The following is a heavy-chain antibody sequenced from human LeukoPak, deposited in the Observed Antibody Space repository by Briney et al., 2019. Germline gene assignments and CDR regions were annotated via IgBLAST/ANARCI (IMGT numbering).Heavy chain of an antibody. CDR1: GFTFSNYS. CDR2: ITGGGGYT. V-gene: IGHV3-23*01. J-gene: IGHJ4*02. D-gene: IGHD3-9*01. CDR3: AKWGDVDVLTGYYDPDF. Sequence: GGSLRLSWAASGFTFSNYSMSWVRQVPGKGLEWVSVITGGGGYTYYADSMKGRFTISRDNSKNTLYLQMNSRKDEDTAVYNSAKWGDVDVLTGYYDPDFWGQGTLVTVSS.